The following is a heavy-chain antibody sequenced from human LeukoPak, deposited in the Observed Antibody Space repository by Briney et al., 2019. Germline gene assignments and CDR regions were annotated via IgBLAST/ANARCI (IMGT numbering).Heavy chain of an antibody. Sequence: PSETLSLTCTVSGGSISTYYWSWIRQPPGKGLEWIGYIYYTGSTSYNPSLKSRVTISVDTSKNQFSLKLSSVTAADTAVYYCARDVGYWGQGTLVTVST. CDR3: ARDVGY. CDR2: IYYTGST. V-gene: IGHV4-59*12. CDR1: GGSISTYY. J-gene: IGHJ4*02.